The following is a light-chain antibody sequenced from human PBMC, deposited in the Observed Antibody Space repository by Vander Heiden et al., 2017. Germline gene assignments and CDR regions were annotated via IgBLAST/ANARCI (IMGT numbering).Light chain of an antibody. J-gene: IGKJ2*01. CDR3: HQYYSIPYT. V-gene: IGKV4-1*01. CDR2: WAS. Sequence: DIVMTQSPDSLAVSLGERATINCKSSQSVLYNSHNKNYLAWYQQKPGQPPKLLIYWASTRESGVPDRFSGSGSGTDFTLTISSLQAEDVAVYSCHQYYSIPYTFGQGTKLEI. CDR1: QSVLYNSHNKNY.